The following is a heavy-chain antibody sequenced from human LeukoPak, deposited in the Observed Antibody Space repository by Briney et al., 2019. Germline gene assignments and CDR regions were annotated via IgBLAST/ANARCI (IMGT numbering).Heavy chain of an antibody. V-gene: IGHV3-74*01. D-gene: IGHD5-12*01. J-gene: IGHJ6*03. CDR1: GFTFRNFW. CDR2: IIYDGAAT. CDR3: IRTLIVATSPYMDV. Sequence: PGGSLRLSCAASGFTFRNFWMHWVRHVPGEGLVWVSRIIYDGAATNYADSVRGRFTISRDNAKNTVYLQMNSLRAEDTAIYYCIRTLIVATSPYMDVWGKGTTVTVSS.